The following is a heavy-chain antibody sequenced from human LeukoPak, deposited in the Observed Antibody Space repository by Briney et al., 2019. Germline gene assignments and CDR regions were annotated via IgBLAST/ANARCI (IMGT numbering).Heavy chain of an antibody. J-gene: IGHJ4*02. CDR2: ISETGGTI. CDR3: AREFGYCSGGSCYKAGYFDY. Sequence: PGGSLRLSCAASGFTLDDYAMHWVRQAPGKGLEWVSGISETGGTIVYADSVKGRFTISRDNAKNSLYLQMNSLRAEDTALYYCAREFGYCSGGSCYKAGYFDYWGQGTLVTVSS. D-gene: IGHD2-15*01. CDR1: GFTLDDYA. V-gene: IGHV3-9*01.